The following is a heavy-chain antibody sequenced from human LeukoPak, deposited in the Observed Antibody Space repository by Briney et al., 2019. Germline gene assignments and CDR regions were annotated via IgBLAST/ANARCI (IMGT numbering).Heavy chain of an antibody. CDR3: ARGVYIAAAQYGY. J-gene: IGHJ4*02. V-gene: IGHV4-59*11. D-gene: IGHD6-13*01. CDR1: AGSISSHY. Sequence: SETLSLTCSVSAGSISSHYWSWIRQPPGKGLEWIGYIYYSGTTNYNPSLKSRVTIPVDTSKNQFSLKLSSVTAADTAVYYCARGVYIAAAQYGYWSQGTLVTVSS. CDR2: IYYSGTT.